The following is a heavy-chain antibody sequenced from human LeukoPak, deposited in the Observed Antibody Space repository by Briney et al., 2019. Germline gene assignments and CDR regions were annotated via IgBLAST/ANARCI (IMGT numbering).Heavy chain of an antibody. CDR1: GFTFSSYA. D-gene: IGHD3-22*01. V-gene: IGHV3-23*01. J-gene: IGHJ4*02. Sequence: GGFLRLSCAASGFTFSSYAMSWVRQAPGKGLEWVSAISGSGGSTYYADSVKGRFTISRDNSKNTLYLQMNSLRAEDTAVYYCAKGSYYYDSSGYSKFDYWGQGTLVTVSS. CDR2: ISGSGGST. CDR3: AKGSYYYDSSGYSKFDY.